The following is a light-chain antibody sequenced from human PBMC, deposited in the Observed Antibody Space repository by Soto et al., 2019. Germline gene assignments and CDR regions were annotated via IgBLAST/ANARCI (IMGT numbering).Light chain of an antibody. CDR3: QQYGRSAGLFT. J-gene: IGKJ3*01. CDR2: DAS. Sequence: EIVLTPSPGTLSLSPGERSTLSCRASQSVSNTYLAWYQQKPGQSPRLLIYDASSRATGIPDRFSGSGSGTDFTLTISRLEPEEFAVYYCQQYGRSAGLFTCGPGTTGAIK. CDR1: QSVSNTY. V-gene: IGKV3-20*01.